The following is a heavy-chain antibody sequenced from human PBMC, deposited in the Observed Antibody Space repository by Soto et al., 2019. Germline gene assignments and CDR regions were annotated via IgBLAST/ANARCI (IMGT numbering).Heavy chain of an antibody. CDR3: AKATRGQCIGAHCYALDF. Sequence: EVQLLESGGGLVQPGGSLRLSCAASGFTFTNYAMNWVRHSPGKGLEWVASVIGTGIDTYHAASVKGRFTISRDNSRNTMYLEMNRLRAEDTAMYHCAKATRGQCIGAHCYALDFWCQGILVTVS. CDR2: VIGTGIDT. CDR1: GFTFTNYA. V-gene: IGHV3-23*01. J-gene: IGHJ4*02. D-gene: IGHD2-15*01.